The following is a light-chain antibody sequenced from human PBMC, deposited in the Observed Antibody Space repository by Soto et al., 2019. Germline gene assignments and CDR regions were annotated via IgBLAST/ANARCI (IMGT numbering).Light chain of an antibody. CDR2: DVS. CDR3: QHYDNLPPSYT. J-gene: IGKJ2*01. CDR1: QDITNH. V-gene: IGKV1-33*01. Sequence: DIQMTQSPSSLSASVGDRVTITCQASQDITNHLNWYQQKPGKAPKLLIYDVSNLETGAPSRFSGSGSGTDFTLTISSLQPDDIATYYCQHYDNLPPSYTFGQGTKLEIK.